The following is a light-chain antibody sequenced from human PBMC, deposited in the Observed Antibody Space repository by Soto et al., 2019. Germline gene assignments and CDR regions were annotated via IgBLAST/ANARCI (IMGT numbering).Light chain of an antibody. CDR2: EVS. Sequence: QSALTQPASVSGSPGQSITISCTGTSSDVGGYKYVSWYQQHPDKAPKLIIFEVSNRPSGISSRFSGSKSGNTASLTIGGLRSEDEADYYCAAWDDSLSGWVFGGGTKLTVL. V-gene: IGLV2-14*01. CDR3: AAWDDSLSGWV. J-gene: IGLJ3*02. CDR1: SSDVGGYKY.